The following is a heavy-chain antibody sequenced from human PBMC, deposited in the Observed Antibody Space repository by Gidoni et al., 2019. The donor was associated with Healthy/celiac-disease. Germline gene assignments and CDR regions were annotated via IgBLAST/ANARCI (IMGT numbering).Heavy chain of an antibody. CDR2: ISYDGSNK. V-gene: IGHV3-30-3*01. D-gene: IGHD3-3*01. Sequence: QVQLVESGGGVVQPGRSLSLSCAASGFTFSSYAMPWVLQAPGTGLECVAVISYDGSNKYYADSVKGRFTISRDNSKNTLYLQMNSLRAEDTAVYYCARDLGELRFLEWSAALEAVVPSLGWFDPWGQGTLVTVSS. CDR1: GFTFSSYA. J-gene: IGHJ5*02. CDR3: ARDLGELRFLEWSAALEAVVPSLGWFDP.